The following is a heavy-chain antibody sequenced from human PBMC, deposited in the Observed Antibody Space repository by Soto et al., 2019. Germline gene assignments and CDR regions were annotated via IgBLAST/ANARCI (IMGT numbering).Heavy chain of an antibody. J-gene: IGHJ4*02. V-gene: IGHV4-59*08. CDR1: GGSISSYY. CDR3: ARRYGSSLDY. Sequence: QVQLQESGPGLLKPSETLSLTCTVSGGSISSYYWSWIRQSPGKGLEWIGYIYYSGSTNYNPSLKSRVTISVDTSKNQFSLKLSSVTAADTAVYYCARRYGSSLDYWGQGTLVTVSS. CDR2: IYYSGST. D-gene: IGHD4-17*01.